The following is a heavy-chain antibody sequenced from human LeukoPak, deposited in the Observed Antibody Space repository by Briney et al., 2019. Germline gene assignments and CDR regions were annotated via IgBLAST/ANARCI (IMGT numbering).Heavy chain of an antibody. Sequence: ASVKVSCKASGYTFTSYGISWVRQAPGQGLEWMGWISAYNGNTNYAQKLQGRVTMTTDTSTSTAYMELRSLRSDDTAVYYCARGRVRLDLQPGIADYDYWGQGTLVTVSS. V-gene: IGHV1-18*01. D-gene: IGHD6-13*01. CDR1: GYTFTSYG. CDR3: ARGRVRLDLQPGIADYDY. CDR2: ISAYNGNT. J-gene: IGHJ4*02.